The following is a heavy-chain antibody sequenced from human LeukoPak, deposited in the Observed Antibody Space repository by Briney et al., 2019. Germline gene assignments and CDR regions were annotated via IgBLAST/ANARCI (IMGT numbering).Heavy chain of an antibody. Sequence: ASVKVSCKASGYTFTSYGISWVRQAPGKGLEWMGGFDPEDGETIYAQKFQGRVTMTEDTSTDTAYMELSSLRSEDTAVYYCATGLVMVYATDAFDVWGQGTMVTVSS. CDR3: ATGLVMVYATDAFDV. J-gene: IGHJ3*01. CDR1: GYTFTSYG. D-gene: IGHD2-8*01. V-gene: IGHV1-24*01. CDR2: FDPEDGET.